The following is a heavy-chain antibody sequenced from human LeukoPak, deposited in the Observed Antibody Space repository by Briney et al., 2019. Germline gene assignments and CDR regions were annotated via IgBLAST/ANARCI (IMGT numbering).Heavy chain of an antibody. Sequence: SGTLSLTCGVSGGSISNTNWWSWVRQPPGQGLEWIGEISLTGLTHYNPSLESRVTVSLDKSKNQLSLNLPSVTAADTAVYYCSRENGAFSPFGYWGEGTLVTVLS. CDR3: SRENGAFSPFGY. V-gene: IGHV4-4*02. D-gene: IGHD2-8*01. J-gene: IGHJ4*02. CDR2: ISLTGLT. CDR1: GGSISNTNW.